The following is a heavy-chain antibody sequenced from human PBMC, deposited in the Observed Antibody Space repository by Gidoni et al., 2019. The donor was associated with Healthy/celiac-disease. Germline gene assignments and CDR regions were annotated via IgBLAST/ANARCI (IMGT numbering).Heavy chain of an antibody. CDR3: AADGRQWLTDAFDI. V-gene: IGHV1-58*01. J-gene: IGHJ3*02. Sequence: RGQRLEWIGWIVVGSGNTNYAQKFQERVTITRDMSTSTAYMELSSLRSEDTAVYYCAADGRQWLTDAFDIWGQGTMVTVSS. D-gene: IGHD6-19*01. CDR2: IVVGSGNT.